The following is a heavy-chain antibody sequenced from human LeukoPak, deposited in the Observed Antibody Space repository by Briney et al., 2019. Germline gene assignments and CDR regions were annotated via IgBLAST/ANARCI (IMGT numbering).Heavy chain of an antibody. J-gene: IGHJ4*02. Sequence: PGGSLRLSYAASGFTFSSYAMSWVRQAPGKGLEWVSLICGSGGTTYYADSVKGRFTISRDNSKSTLYLEMNSLRAEDTAVYYCAKAYCSRPTCYSPDYWGQGTLVTVSS. V-gene: IGHV3-23*01. CDR1: GFTFSSYA. D-gene: IGHD2-2*01. CDR2: ICGSGGTT. CDR3: AKAYCSRPTCYSPDY.